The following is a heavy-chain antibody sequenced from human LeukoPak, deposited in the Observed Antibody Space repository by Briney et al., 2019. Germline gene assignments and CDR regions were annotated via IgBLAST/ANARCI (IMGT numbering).Heavy chain of an antibody. CDR1: GGSFSGYY. J-gene: IGHJ6*02. Sequence: SETLSLTFAVLGGSFSGYYWSWIRKPPGKGLDWIGEINHSGSTNYNPSLKSRVTISVDTSTNKFSLKLSSVTAADTAVYYWARGRDTMVRGVIISVFHTRPYGMDVWGQGTTVTVSS. D-gene: IGHD3-10*01. CDR2: INHSGST. V-gene: IGHV4-34*01. CDR3: ARGRDTMVRGVIISVFHTRPYGMDV.